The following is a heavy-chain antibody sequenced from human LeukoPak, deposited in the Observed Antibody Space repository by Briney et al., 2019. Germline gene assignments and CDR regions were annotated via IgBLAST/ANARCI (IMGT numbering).Heavy chain of an antibody. Sequence: GESLKISCKGSGYRFTDYWITWVRQMPGKGLEWMGMIAPTDSYTNYSPSFQGHVTISVDKSISTAYLQWSSLKASDTAMYFCASGSGTYSPDYWGQGTLVTVSS. CDR3: ASGSGTYSPDY. CDR1: GYRFTDYW. D-gene: IGHD3-10*01. J-gene: IGHJ4*02. V-gene: IGHV5-10-1*01. CDR2: IAPTDSYT.